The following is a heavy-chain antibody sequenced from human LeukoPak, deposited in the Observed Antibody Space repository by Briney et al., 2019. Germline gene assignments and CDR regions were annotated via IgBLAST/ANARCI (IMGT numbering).Heavy chain of an antibody. CDR1: GGSISSYY. Sequence: SETLSLTCTVSGGSISSYYWSWIRQPPGKGLEWIGYIYYSGSTNYNPSVKSRVTISLDTSKNQFSLRLSSVTAADTAVYYCVRELTVAVAGSRSGLWGKVAPATIRREYYFDYWGQGTLVTVSS. CDR2: IYYSGST. CDR3: VRELTVAVAGSRSGLWGKVAPATIRREYYFDY. J-gene: IGHJ4*02. D-gene: IGHD6-19*01. V-gene: IGHV4-59*01.